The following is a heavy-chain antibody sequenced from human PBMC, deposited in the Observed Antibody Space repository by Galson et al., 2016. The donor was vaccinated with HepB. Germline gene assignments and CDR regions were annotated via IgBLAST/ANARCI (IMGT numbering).Heavy chain of an antibody. J-gene: IGHJ4*02. Sequence: QSGAEVKKPGESLRISCKGSGYSFTDYWIGWVRQMPGKGLEWMGIIYPGDSHTRYSPSFQGQVTISADKSISTAYLQWSSLKASDTAICYCARRLTHDSKIWDIDYWGQGTLVTVSS. CDR1: GYSFTDYW. CDR2: IYPGDSHT. D-gene: IGHD3-16*01. CDR3: ARRLTHDSKIWDIDY. V-gene: IGHV5-51*01.